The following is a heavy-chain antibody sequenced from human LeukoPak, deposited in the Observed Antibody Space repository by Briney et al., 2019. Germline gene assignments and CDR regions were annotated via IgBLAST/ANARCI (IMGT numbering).Heavy chain of an antibody. Sequence: GGSLRLSCAASGFTFSSYAMSWVRQAPGKGLEWVSAISGSGGSTYYADSVKGRFTISRDNSKNTLYLQMNSLRAEDTAVYYCAKPWDYCSGGSCIYYFDYWGQGTLVTVSS. CDR1: GFTFSSYA. D-gene: IGHD2-15*01. CDR2: ISGSGGST. V-gene: IGHV3-23*01. CDR3: AKPWDYCSGGSCIYYFDY. J-gene: IGHJ4*02.